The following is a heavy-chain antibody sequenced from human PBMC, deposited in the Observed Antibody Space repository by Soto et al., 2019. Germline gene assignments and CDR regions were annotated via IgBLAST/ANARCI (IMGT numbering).Heavy chain of an antibody. D-gene: IGHD3-3*01. CDR2: IWYDGSNK. Sequence: GGSLRLSCAASGFTFSSYGMHWVRQAPGKGLEWVAVIWYDGSNKYYADSVKGRFTISRDNSKNTLYLQMNSLRAEDTAVYYCARGATTIFGVVIEMDYYMDVWGKGTTVTVSS. V-gene: IGHV3-33*01. CDR3: ARGATTIFGVVIEMDYYMDV. J-gene: IGHJ6*03. CDR1: GFTFSSYG.